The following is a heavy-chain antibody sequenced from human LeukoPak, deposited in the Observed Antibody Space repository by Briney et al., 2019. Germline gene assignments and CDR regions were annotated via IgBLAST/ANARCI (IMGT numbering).Heavy chain of an antibody. CDR2: IKQDGSEK. D-gene: IGHD6-19*01. CDR3: VRNLAVAGTCFDS. CDR1: GFTFSSYW. J-gene: IGHJ4*02. Sequence: GGSLRLSCAASGFTFSSYWMSWVRQAPGKGLEWVANIKQDGSEKYYVDSVRGRFTISRDNAESSLFLQMNSLRAEDTAVYYCVRNLAVAGTCFDSWGQGTLVTVSS. V-gene: IGHV3-7*03.